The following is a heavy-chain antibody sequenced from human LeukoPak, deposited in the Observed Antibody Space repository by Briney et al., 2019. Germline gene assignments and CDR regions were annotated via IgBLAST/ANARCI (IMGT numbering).Heavy chain of an antibody. CDR3: AKVLRYFDWPISGGDAFDI. CDR1: SSYA. CDR2: ISGSGDRT. V-gene: IGHV3-23*01. Sequence: GGSLRLSCAAFSSYAMSWVRQAPGEGLEWGSGISGSGDRTYYADSVRGRFTISRDNSKNTLYLQMNSLRAEDTAVYYCAKVLRYFDWPISGGDAFDIWGQGTMVTVSS. J-gene: IGHJ3*02. D-gene: IGHD3-9*01.